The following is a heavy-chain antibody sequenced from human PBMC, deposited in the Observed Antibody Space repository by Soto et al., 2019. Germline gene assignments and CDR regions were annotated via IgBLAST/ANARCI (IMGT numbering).Heavy chain of an antibody. CDR1: GGSISSGGYY. D-gene: IGHD3-10*01. J-gene: IGHJ4*02. Sequence: QVQLQESGPGLVKPSQTLSLTCTVSGGSISSGGYYWSWIRQHPGKGLEWIGYIYYSGSTYYNPSLQSRVTTPVDTFKIQFSLKLSSVTAADTAVYYCARGVTMVRGVIHTPYFDYWGQGTLVTVSS. CDR3: ARGVTMVRGVIHTPYFDY. V-gene: IGHV4-31*03. CDR2: IYYSGST.